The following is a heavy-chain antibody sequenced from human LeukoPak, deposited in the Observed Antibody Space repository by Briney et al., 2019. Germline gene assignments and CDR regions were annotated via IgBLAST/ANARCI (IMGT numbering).Heavy chain of an antibody. CDR1: GFTSRSYE. V-gene: IGHV3-48*03. J-gene: IGHJ4*02. CDR3: AKMSASTSMVTGGLDY. Sequence: GGSLRLSCEDSGFTSRSYEMNWVRQAPGKGLEWIAYLSSSGSAFSYADSVKGRFTIARDNAKNSVYLQMNSLRAEDTAVYYCAKMSASTSMVTGGLDYWGQGTLVTVSS. D-gene: IGHD5-18*01. CDR2: LSSSGSAF.